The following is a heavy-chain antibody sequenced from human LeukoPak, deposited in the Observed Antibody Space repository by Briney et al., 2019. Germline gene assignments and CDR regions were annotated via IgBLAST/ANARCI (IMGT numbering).Heavy chain of an antibody. CDR1: GFTFSSYA. CDR3: ARDRRDY. Sequence: GGSLRLSCAASGFTFSSYAMHWVRQAPGKGLEWVAVISYDGSNKYYADSVKGRFTISRDNSKNTLYLQMNSLRAGDTAVYYCARDRRDYWGQGTLVTVSS. J-gene: IGHJ4*02. CDR2: ISYDGSNK. V-gene: IGHV3-30-3*01.